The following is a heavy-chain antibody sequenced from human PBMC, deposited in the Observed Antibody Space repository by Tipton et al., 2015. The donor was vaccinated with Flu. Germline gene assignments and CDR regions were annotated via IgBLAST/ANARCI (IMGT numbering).Heavy chain of an antibody. CDR3: ARGAGRGAAGFDY. D-gene: IGHD6-13*01. CDR1: GGSISSYY. V-gene: IGHV4-59*08. Sequence: TLSLTCTVSGGSISSYYWSWIRQPPGKGLEWIGYIYYSGSTNYNPSLKSRVTISVDTSKNQFSLKLSSVTAADTAVYYCARGAGRGAAGFDYWGQGTLVTVSS. J-gene: IGHJ4*02. CDR2: IYYSGST.